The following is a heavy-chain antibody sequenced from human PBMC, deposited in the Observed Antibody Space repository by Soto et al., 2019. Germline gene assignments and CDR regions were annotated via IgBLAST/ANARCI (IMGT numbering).Heavy chain of an antibody. Sequence: EVLLVESGGGLVQPGGSLRLSCAASGFTFSNYWMSWARQGPGKGLEWVAVIKQDSSETYYVDSVKGRFTVSRDNAKRSLYLQMNTLRVEDTAVYYCVTDWGQLSGALGQGVLVTVSS. D-gene: IGHD3-16*01. CDR2: IKQDSSET. CDR1: GFTFSNYW. J-gene: IGHJ5*02. CDR3: VTDWGQLSGA. V-gene: IGHV3-7*03.